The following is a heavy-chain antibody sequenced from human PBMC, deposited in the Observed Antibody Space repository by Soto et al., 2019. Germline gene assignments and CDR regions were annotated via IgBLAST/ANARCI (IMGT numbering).Heavy chain of an antibody. Sequence: QVQLQESGPGLVKPSETLSLTCTVSGAFSSTYYWSWIRQPPGKGLEWIGYMNNIGRTNYNPSLKSRVTISLDTSKNPFSLKLSSVIAADTAVYYCARSFCRDAVRCNWFDPWGLGTLVTASS. CDR1: GAFSSTYY. CDR3: ARSFCRDAVRCNWFDP. CDR2: MNNIGRT. J-gene: IGHJ5*02. V-gene: IGHV4-59*01. D-gene: IGHD2-8*01.